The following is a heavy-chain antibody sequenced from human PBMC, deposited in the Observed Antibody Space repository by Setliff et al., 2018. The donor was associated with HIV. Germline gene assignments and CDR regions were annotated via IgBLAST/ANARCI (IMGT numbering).Heavy chain of an antibody. Sequence: GGSLRLSCAASGFTFSTNSMIWVRQAPGKGLEWVSAISSSSGYYYYADSVKGRFTISRDNAKNSLYLQMNSLRAEDTAVYCCASKPTTTVTFDYWGQGTLVTVSS. CDR1: GFTFSTNS. V-gene: IGHV3-21*01. J-gene: IGHJ4*02. CDR2: ISSSSGYY. CDR3: ASKPTTTVTFDY. D-gene: IGHD4-17*01.